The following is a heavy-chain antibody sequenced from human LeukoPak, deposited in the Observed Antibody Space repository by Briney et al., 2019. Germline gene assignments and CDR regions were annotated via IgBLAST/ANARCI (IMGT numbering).Heavy chain of an antibody. V-gene: IGHV1-69*06. CDR2: IIPIFGTA. CDR3: ARGGYSYGYYYYYYYYMDV. Sequence: ASVKVSCKASGGTFSSYAISWVRQAPGQGLEWTGGIIPIFGTANYAQKFQGRVTITADKSTSTAYMELSSLRSEDTAVYYCARGGYSYGYYYYYYYYMDVWGKGTTVTVSS. J-gene: IGHJ6*03. D-gene: IGHD5-18*01. CDR1: GGTFSSYA.